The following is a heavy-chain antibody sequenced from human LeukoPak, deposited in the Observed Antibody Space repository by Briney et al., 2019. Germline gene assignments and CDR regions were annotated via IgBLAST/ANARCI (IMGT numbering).Heavy chain of an antibody. Sequence: PGGFLRLSCAASGFTFSSYAMSWVRQAPGKGLEWVSAISGSGGSTYYADSVKGRFTISRDNSKNTLYLQMNSLRAEDTAVYYCAKDSPTITMVRGVFDYWGQGTLVTVSS. CDR2: ISGSGGST. J-gene: IGHJ4*02. D-gene: IGHD3-10*01. V-gene: IGHV3-23*01. CDR3: AKDSPTITMVRGVFDY. CDR1: GFTFSSYA.